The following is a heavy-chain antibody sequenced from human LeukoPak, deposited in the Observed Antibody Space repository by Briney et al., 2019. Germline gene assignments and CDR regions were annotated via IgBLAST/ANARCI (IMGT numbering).Heavy chain of an antibody. CDR3: ARGRNRAFDAFDI. CDR2: IYYSGST. Sequence: SETLSLTCTVSGGSISSGGYYWSWIRQHPGKGLERIGYIYYSGSTYYNPSLKSRVTISVDTSKNQFSLKLSSVTAADTAVYYCARGRNRAFDAFDIWGQGTMVTVSS. J-gene: IGHJ3*02. CDR1: GGSISSGGYY. V-gene: IGHV4-31*03.